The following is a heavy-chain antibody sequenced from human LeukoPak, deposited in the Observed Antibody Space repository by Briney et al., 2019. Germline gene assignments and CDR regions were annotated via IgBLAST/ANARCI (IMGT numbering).Heavy chain of an antibody. CDR1: GFSLSTYGVG. CDR3: AHSVRISAGKYYFDY. CDR2: VYWDDDK. V-gene: IGHV2-5*02. J-gene: IGHJ4*02. D-gene: IGHD1-14*01. Sequence: SGPTLVKPTPPLTLTCTFSGFSLSTYGVGVGWIRQPPGQALEWLALVYWDDDKNYSPSLRSRLTITKDTSRNQVVLTMTSMDPVDTATYYCAHSVRISAGKYYFDYWGQGTLVTVSS.